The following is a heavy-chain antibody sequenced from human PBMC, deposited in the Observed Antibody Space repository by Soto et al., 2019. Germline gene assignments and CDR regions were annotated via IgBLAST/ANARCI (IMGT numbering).Heavy chain of an antibody. CDR3: ARAGWVVVPHQYFQH. D-gene: IGHD2-2*01. V-gene: IGHV4-34*01. J-gene: IGHJ1*01. CDR1: GGSFSGYY. CDR2: INHSGST. Sequence: SETLSLTCAVYGGSFSGYYWSWIRQPPGKGLEWIGEINHSGSTNYNPSLKSRVTISVDTSKNQFSLKLSSVTAADTAVYYCARAGWVVVPHQYFQHWGQGTLVTVSS.